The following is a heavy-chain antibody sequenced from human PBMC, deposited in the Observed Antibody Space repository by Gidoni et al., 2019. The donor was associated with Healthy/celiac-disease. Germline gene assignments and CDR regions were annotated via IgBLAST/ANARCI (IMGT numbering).Heavy chain of an antibody. CDR1: GHPFTSHY. Sequence: QVQLVQSGAAVKKPGASVAVSCNASGHPFTSHYIPWVRQAPGQGLEWMGIINPSGGSTSYAQKFQGRVTMTRDTSTTTVYMELSSLRSEDTAVYYCARGRSQTAERITIFGVVINWGQGTLVTVSS. V-gene: IGHV1-46*03. CDR2: INPSGGST. D-gene: IGHD3-3*01. CDR3: ARGRSQTAERITIFGVVIN. J-gene: IGHJ4*02.